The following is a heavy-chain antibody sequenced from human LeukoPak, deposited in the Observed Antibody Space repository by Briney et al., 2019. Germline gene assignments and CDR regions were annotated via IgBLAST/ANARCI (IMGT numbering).Heavy chain of an antibody. D-gene: IGHD6-19*01. Sequence: PGGSLRLSCAASGFTFSSYGMHWVRQAPGKGLEWVAFIRYDGSNKYYADSVKGRFTISRDNSKNTLYLQMNSLRAEDTAVYYCAKDHWYSSGWQTNYYYYYYMDVWGKGTTVTISS. V-gene: IGHV3-30*02. CDR2: IRYDGSNK. J-gene: IGHJ6*03. CDR1: GFTFSSYG. CDR3: AKDHWYSSGWQTNYYYYYYMDV.